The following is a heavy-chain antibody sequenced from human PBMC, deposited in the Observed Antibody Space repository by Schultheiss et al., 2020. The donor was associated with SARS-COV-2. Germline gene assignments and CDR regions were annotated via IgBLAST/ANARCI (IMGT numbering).Heavy chain of an antibody. D-gene: IGHD2-21*02. CDR1: GFTFSSYA. CDR2: ISGSGGST. V-gene: IGHV3-23*01. CDR3: ARRGGDHAWFDP. J-gene: IGHJ5*02. Sequence: GGSLRLSCAASGFTFSSYAMSWVRQAPGKGLEWVSAISGSGGSTYYADSVKGRFTISRDNAKNSLYLQMNSLRAEDTAVYYCARRGGDHAWFDPWGQGTLVTVSS.